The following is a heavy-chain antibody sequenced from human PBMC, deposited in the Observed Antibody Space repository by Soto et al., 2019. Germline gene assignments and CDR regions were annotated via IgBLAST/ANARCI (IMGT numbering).Heavy chain of an antibody. J-gene: IGHJ4*02. Sequence: QVPLQESGPRLVRPSGTLSLTCTVSSGSISTANWWSWVRQPPGRGLEWIGEIYHSGSTNYHLSLKSRVSLSVDKSKNQFSLSLTSVTAADTAIYYCARRGGGVVLAATTPFDYWGQGTLVTVSS. V-gene: IGHV4-4*02. CDR3: ARRGGGVVLAATTPFDY. D-gene: IGHD2-15*01. CDR1: SGSISTANW. CDR2: IYHSGST.